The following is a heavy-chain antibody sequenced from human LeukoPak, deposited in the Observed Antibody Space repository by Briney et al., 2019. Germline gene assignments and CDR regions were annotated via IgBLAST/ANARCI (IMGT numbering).Heavy chain of an antibody. J-gene: IGHJ5*02. CDR3: ARAGVPAAIIRTLWFDP. CDR1: GGSISSGGYY. Sequence: SETLSLTCTVSGGSISSGGYYWSWIRQPPGKGLEWIGYIYHSGSTYYNPSLKSRVTMSVDTSKNQFSLKLSSVTAADTAVYYCARAGVPAAIIRTLWFDPWGQGTLVTVSS. D-gene: IGHD2-2*01. CDR2: IYHSGST. V-gene: IGHV4-30-2*01.